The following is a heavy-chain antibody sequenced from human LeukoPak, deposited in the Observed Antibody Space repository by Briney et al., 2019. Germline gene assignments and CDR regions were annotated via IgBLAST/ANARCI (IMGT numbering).Heavy chain of an antibody. D-gene: IGHD3-10*01. V-gene: IGHV4-34*01. CDR3: ARDHGRITMVRGVNVYPTPFDY. J-gene: IGHJ4*02. CDR2: INHSGST. Sequence: PSETLSLTCAVYGGSFSGYYWSWIRQPPGKGLEWIWEINHSGSTNYNPSLKSRVTISVDTSKNQFSLKLSSVTAADTAVYYCARDHGRITMVRGVNVYPTPFDYWGQGTLVTVSS. CDR1: GGSFSGYY.